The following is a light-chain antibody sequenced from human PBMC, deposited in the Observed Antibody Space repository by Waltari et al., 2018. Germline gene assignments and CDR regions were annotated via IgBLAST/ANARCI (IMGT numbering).Light chain of an antibody. CDR3: QQSYTIPT. CDR1: QNIGIY. J-gene: IGKJ2*01. V-gene: IGKV1-39*01. Sequence: DIHPTQSPSSLSASVGDRIIITCRASQNIGIYLNWYQHKAGNAPKPLIFVASTLQSGVPSRISGSGSGTDFTLTISNLQPEDSATYYCQQSYTIPTFGQGTRLEI. CDR2: VAS.